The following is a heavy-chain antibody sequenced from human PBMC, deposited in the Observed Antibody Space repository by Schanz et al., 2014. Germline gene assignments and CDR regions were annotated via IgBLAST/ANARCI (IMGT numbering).Heavy chain of an antibody. Sequence: EVQLVESGGGLVQPRGSLRLSCAASEFSFSSFGMNWVRQAPGKGLEWVSYISSSSSTIYYADSVKGRFTICRDNTKNSLYLQMSSLRAEDTVVYYCARDLSRCGGDCYSGWGQGTLVTVSS. V-gene: IGHV3-48*04. CDR2: ISSSSSTI. D-gene: IGHD2-21*02. CDR1: EFSFSSFG. CDR3: ARDLSRCGGDCYSG. J-gene: IGHJ4*02.